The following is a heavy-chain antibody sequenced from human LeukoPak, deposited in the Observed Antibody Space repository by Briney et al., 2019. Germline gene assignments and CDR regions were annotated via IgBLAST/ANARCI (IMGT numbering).Heavy chain of an antibody. V-gene: IGHV1-69*13. CDR3: ARDLTGAYYGTGHYFDY. CDR2: IIPIFGTA. J-gene: IGHJ4*02. D-gene: IGHD3-10*01. Sequence: ASVKVSCKASGGTFSSYAISWVRQAPGQGLEWMGGIIPIFGTANYAQKFQGRVTITADESTSTAYMELSSLRSEDTAVYYCARDLTGAYYGTGHYFDYWGQGTLVTVS. CDR1: GGTFSSYA.